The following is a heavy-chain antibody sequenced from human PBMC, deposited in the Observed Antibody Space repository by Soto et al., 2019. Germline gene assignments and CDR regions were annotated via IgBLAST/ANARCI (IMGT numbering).Heavy chain of an antibody. V-gene: IGHV1-18*01. Sequence: GASVKVSCKASGYTFTSYGISWVRQAPGQGLEWMGWISAYNGNTNYAQKLQGRVTMTTDTSTSTACMELRSLRSDDTAVYYCAREVDCSGGSCYSNWFDPWGQGTLVTVSS. D-gene: IGHD2-15*01. CDR2: ISAYNGNT. CDR3: AREVDCSGGSCYSNWFDP. J-gene: IGHJ5*02. CDR1: GYTFTSYG.